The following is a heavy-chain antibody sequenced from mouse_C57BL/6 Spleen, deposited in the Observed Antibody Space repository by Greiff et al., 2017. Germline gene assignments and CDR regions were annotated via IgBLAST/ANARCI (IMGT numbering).Heavy chain of an antibody. CDR2: IRSKSNNYAT. V-gene: IGHV10-1*01. D-gene: IGHD1-1*01. CDR3: VGGSSYPYYAMDD. CDR1: GFSFTTYA. J-gene: IGHJ4*01. Sequence: EVQVVESGGGLVQPKGSLKLSCAVSGFSFTTYAMHWVRQAPGKGLEWVARIRSKSNNYATYYADSVKDKFTISRDDSESMLYLQRNNLKTENTAMYYCVGGSSYPYYAMDDWGQGTSVTVSS.